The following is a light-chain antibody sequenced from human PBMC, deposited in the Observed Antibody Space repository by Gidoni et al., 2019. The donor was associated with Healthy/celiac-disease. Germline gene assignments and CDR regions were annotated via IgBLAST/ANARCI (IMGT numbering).Light chain of an antibody. CDR1: ALPKQY. CDR2: KDS. J-gene: IGLJ1*01. CDR3: QSADSSGTYPYV. V-gene: IGLV3-25*03. Sequence: SYELTQPPSVSVSQGQTARITCSGDALPKQYAYWYQQKPGQAPVLVIYKDSERPSGIPERFSGSSSGTTVTLTIRGVQAEDEADYYCQSADSSGTYPYVFGTGTKVTVL.